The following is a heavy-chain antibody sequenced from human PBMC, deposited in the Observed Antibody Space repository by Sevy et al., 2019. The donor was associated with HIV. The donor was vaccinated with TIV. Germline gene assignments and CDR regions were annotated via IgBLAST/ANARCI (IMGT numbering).Heavy chain of an antibody. V-gene: IGHV4-39*01. J-gene: IGHJ5*02. CDR1: GGSISSSSYY. D-gene: IGHD5-12*01. Sequence: SETLSLTCTVSGGSISSSSYYWGWIRQPPGKGLEWIGSIYYSGSTYYNPSLKSRVTISVDTSKNQFSLKLSSVTAADTAVYYCAKTYPRDGYIKNPRNWFDPWGQGTLVTVSS. CDR3: AKTYPRDGYIKNPRNWFDP. CDR2: IYYSGST.